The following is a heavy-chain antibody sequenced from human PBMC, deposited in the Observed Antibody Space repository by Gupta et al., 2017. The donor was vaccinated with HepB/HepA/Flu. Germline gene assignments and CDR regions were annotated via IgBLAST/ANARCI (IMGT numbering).Heavy chain of an antibody. Sequence: EVQLVESGGGLVQPGGSLRLSCAASGFTFSSYEMNWVRQAPGKGLEWVSYISSSGSTIYYADSVKGRFTISRDNAKNSLYLQMNSLRAEDTAVYYCARDGVRGYSVYALDYWGQGTLVTVSS. V-gene: IGHV3-48*03. J-gene: IGHJ4*02. CDR2: ISSSGSTI. CDR1: GFTFSSYE. D-gene: IGHD5/OR15-5a*01. CDR3: ARDGVRGYSVYALDY.